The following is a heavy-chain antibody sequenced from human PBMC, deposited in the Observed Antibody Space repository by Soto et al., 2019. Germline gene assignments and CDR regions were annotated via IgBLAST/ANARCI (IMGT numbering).Heavy chain of an antibody. CDR1: GFTFSSYW. CDR3: ARDGRAYDY. Sequence: GGSLRLSCAASGFTFSSYWMHWVRQPPGKGLVWVSRINSDGSNTYYAVSVKGRFTISRDNSKNMLYLQMGSLRVEDTAVYYCARDGRAYDYWGRGTLVTVSS. V-gene: IGHV3-74*01. D-gene: IGHD3-16*01. CDR2: INSDGSNT. J-gene: IGHJ4*02.